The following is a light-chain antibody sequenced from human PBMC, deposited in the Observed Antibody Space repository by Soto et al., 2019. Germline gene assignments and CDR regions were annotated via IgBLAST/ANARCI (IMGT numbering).Light chain of an antibody. J-gene: IGLJ2*01. CDR3: AAWDYSLNEEV. CDR2: NNN. CDR1: SSNIGSNT. V-gene: IGLV1-44*01. Sequence: QSVLTQPPSASGTPGQRVTISCSGSSSNIGSNTVNWYQQLPGTAPKLLIYNNNQRPPGVPDRFSCSKSGTSASLAISGLQSEDEADYYCAAWDYSLNEEVFGGGTKLTVL.